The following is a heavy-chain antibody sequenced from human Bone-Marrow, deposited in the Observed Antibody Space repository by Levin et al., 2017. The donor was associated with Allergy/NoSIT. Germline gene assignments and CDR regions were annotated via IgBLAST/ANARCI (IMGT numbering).Heavy chain of an antibody. Sequence: PSETLSLTCAVDGGSFTGYFWTWIRQPPGEGLEWIGEIKHSGSTKYNPSLTSRVTLSVDTSKKEFSLNLSSVTAADTAVFYCARGGRWSFSYYFDYWGQGTRVTVSS. D-gene: IGHD3-10*01. CDR3: ARGGRWSFSYYFDY. V-gene: IGHV4-34*01. J-gene: IGHJ4*02. CDR2: IKHSGST. CDR1: GGSFTGYF.